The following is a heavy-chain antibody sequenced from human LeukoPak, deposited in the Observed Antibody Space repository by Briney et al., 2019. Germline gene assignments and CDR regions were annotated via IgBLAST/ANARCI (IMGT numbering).Heavy chain of an antibody. V-gene: IGHV3-48*01. J-gene: IGHJ4*02. D-gene: IGHD3-22*01. CDR3: AKAVGGYYDSTGYYYNY. CDR1: GFTFSSYS. Sequence: GGSLRLSCAASGFTFSSYSMNWVRQAPGKGLEWVSYISSSSSTIYYADSVKGRFTISRDNAKNSLYLQMNSLRAEDTALYYCAKAVGGYYDSTGYYYNYWGQGTRVTVSS. CDR2: ISSSSSTI.